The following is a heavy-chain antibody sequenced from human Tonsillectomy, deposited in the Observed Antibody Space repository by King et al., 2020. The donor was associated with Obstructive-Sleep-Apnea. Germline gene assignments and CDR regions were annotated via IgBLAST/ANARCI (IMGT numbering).Heavy chain of an antibody. D-gene: IGHD3-22*01. CDR1: GFTFSSYA. V-gene: IGHV3-30*04. J-gene: IGHJ6*02. CDR3: ARDFYYTAMVVLVTTDYYYGMDV. CDR2: ISYDGSNN. Sequence: VQLVESGGGVVQPGKSLRLSCEASGFTFSSYAMHWVRQAPGKGLEWVALISYDGSNNYYADSVKGRFTISRDNSKNTLYLQMNSLRPEDTAVYYCARDFYYTAMVVLVTTDYYYGMDVWGQGTTVTVSS.